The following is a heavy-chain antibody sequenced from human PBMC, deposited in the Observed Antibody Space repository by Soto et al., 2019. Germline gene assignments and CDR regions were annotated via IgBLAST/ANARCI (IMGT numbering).Heavy chain of an antibody. D-gene: IGHD3-22*01. CDR3: ARSMIVVDARANVLESYLDS. J-gene: IGHJ5*01. V-gene: IGHV3-7*01. CDR2: IKQDGSEK. CDR1: GFTFSSYW. Sequence: GGSLRLACAASGFTFSSYWMSWVRQAPGKGLEWVANIKQDGSEKYYVDSVKGRFTISRDNAKNSLYLQMNSLRAEDTAVYYCARSMIVVDARANVLESYLDSWGQGT.